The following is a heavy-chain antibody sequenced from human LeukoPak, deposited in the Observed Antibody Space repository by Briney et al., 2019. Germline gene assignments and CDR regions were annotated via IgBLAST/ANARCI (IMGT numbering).Heavy chain of an antibody. Sequence: GSLRLSCAASGFTFSSYAMSWVRQAPGKGLEWVSAISGSGGSTYYADSVKGRFTISRDNSKNTLYLQMNSLRAEDTAVYYCAKAPRSGGKGVCCFDYWGQGTLVTVSS. J-gene: IGHJ4*02. D-gene: IGHD2-15*01. CDR3: AKAPRSGGKGVCCFDY. V-gene: IGHV3-23*01. CDR1: GFTFSSYA. CDR2: ISGSGGST.